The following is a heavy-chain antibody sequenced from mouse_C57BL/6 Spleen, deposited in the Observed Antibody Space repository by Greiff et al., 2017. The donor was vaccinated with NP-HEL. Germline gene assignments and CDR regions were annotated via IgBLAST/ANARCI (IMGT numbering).Heavy chain of an antibody. V-gene: IGHV1-50*01. CDR3: AGARGSSERYFDV. D-gene: IGHD1-1*01. CDR1: GYTFTSYW. J-gene: IGHJ1*03. CDR2: IDPSDSYT. Sequence: QVQLQQPGAELVKPGASVKLSCKASGYTFTSYWMQWVKQRPGQGLEWIGEIDPSDSYTNYNQKFKGKATLTVDTSSSTAYMQLSSLTSEDSAVYYCAGARGSSERYFDVWGTGTTVTVSS.